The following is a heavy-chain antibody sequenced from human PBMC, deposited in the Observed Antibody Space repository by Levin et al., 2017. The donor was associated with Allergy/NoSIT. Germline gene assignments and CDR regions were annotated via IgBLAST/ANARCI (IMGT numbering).Heavy chain of an antibody. V-gene: IGHV4-59*08. D-gene: IGHD1-20*01. Sequence: SQTLSLTCTVSGGSISSYYWSWIRQPPGKGLEWIGYIYYSGSTNYNPSLKSRVTISVDTSKNQFSLKLSSVTAADTAVYYCARQVGKRVTGTYDYWGQGTLVTVSS. CDR2: IYYSGST. CDR3: ARQVGKRVTGTYDY. CDR1: GGSISSYY. J-gene: IGHJ4*02.